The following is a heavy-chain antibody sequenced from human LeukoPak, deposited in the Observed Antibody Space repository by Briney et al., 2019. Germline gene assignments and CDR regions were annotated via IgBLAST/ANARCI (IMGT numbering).Heavy chain of an antibody. D-gene: IGHD3-10*01. CDR1: EFTFSIYA. J-gene: IGHJ4*02. Sequence: GGSLSLSCAASEFTFSIYAMSCVRQAPGEGVEWVSAISGSGGSTYYADSVKGRFTISRDNSKNTLYLQMNSLRAEDTAVYYCAKAKDRGVINSFDYWGQGTLVTVSS. CDR2: ISGSGGST. V-gene: IGHV3-23*01. CDR3: AKAKDRGVINSFDY.